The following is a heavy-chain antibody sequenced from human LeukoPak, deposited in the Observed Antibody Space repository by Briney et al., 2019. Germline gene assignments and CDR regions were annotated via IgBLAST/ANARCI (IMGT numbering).Heavy chain of an antibody. V-gene: IGHV3-23*01. Sequence: GGSLRLSCAASGFTFSSYAMSWVRQAPGKGLEWVSAISGSGGSTYYADSVKGRFTISRDNSKNTLYLQMNSLRAEDTAVYYCARHFLWFGELSGGFDYWGQGTLVTVSS. CDR2: ISGSGGST. CDR3: ARHFLWFGELSGGFDY. D-gene: IGHD3-10*01. J-gene: IGHJ4*02. CDR1: GFTFSSYA.